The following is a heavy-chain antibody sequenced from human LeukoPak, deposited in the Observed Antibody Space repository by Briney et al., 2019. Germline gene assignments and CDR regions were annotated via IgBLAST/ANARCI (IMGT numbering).Heavy chain of an antibody. CDR3: ARKESGYSYGYVFDY. D-gene: IGHD5-18*01. CDR2: IYHSGST. CDR1: GYSISSGYY. J-gene: IGHJ4*02. V-gene: IGHV4-38-2*01. Sequence: SETLSLTCAVSGYSISSGYYWGWIRQPPGQGLEWIGSIYHSGSTYYNPSLKSRVTISVDTSKNQFSLKLSSVTAADTAVYYCARKESGYSYGYVFDYWGQGTLVTVSS.